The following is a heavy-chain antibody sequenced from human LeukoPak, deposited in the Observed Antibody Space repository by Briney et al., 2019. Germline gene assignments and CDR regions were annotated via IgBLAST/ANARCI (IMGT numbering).Heavy chain of an antibody. CDR2: IYYSGST. Sequence: PSETLSLTCTVSGGSISSHYWSWIRQPPGKGLEWIGYIYYSGSTNYNPSLKSRVTISVDTSKNQFSLKLSSVTAADTAVYYCARLDVGYCSGGSCFDYWGQGTLVTVSS. CDR3: ARLDVGYCSGGSCFDY. CDR1: GGSISSHY. D-gene: IGHD2-15*01. J-gene: IGHJ4*02. V-gene: IGHV4-59*08.